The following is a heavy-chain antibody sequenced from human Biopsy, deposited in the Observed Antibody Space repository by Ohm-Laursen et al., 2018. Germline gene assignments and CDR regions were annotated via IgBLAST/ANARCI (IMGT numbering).Heavy chain of an antibody. V-gene: IGHV3-15*01. CDR1: GFTFTHAW. Sequence: GSLRLSCTASGFTFTHAWMSWVRQGPGKGLEWLGRIKSKSDGEATDYAAAVQGRFAISRDDSTNTFYLQMNILKSEDTGVLYCTVDLGRGFHWGQGTLVTVSS. CDR3: TVDLGRGFH. J-gene: IGHJ4*02. D-gene: IGHD5-12*01. CDR2: IKSKSDGEAT.